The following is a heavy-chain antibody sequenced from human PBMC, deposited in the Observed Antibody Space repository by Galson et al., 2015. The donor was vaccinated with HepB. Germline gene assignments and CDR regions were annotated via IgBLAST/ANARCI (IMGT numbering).Heavy chain of an antibody. CDR2: ISGSGGST. CDR1: GFTFSSYA. CDR3: AKDRGPRRAQGED. D-gene: IGHD3-10*01. V-gene: IGHV3-23*01. Sequence: SLRLSCAASGFTFSSYAMSWVRQAPGKGLEWVSAISGSGGSTYYADSVKGRFTISRDNSKNTLYLQMNSLRAEDTAVYYCAKDRGPRRAQGEDWGQGTLVTVSS. J-gene: IGHJ4*02.